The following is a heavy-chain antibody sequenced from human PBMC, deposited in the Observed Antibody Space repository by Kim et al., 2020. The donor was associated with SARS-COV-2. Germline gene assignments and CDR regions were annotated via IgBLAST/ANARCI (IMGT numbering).Heavy chain of an antibody. CDR3: ARDSEDGAVAFDI. Sequence: HTSKPRFTMSRDHSKTTLCLQMNSLGAEATAVYYCARDSEDGAVAFDIWGQGTMVTVSS. V-gene: IGHV3-66*01. D-gene: IGHD4-17*01. J-gene: IGHJ3*02.